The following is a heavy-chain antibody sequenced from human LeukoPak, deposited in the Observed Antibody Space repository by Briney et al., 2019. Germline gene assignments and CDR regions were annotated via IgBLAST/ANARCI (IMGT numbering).Heavy chain of an antibody. V-gene: IGHV3-7*01. CDR3: ARDLRQWLVGPYFDY. CDR2: IKQDGSEK. J-gene: IGHJ4*02. Sequence: GGSLRLSCAASGFTFSSYWVSWVRQAPEKGLEWVANIKQDGSEKYNVDSVKGRFTISRDNAKNSLYLQMNSLRAEDTAVYYCARDLRQWLVGPYFDYWGQGTLVTVSS. CDR1: GFTFSSYW. D-gene: IGHD6-19*01.